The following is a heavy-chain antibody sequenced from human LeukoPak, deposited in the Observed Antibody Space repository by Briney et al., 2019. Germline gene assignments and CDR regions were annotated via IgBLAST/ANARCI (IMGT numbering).Heavy chain of an antibody. CDR2: IKQDGSEK. D-gene: IGHD3-22*01. Sequence: PGGSLRLSCAASGFTFSSYWMSWVRQAPGKGLEWVANIKQDGSEKYYVDSVKGRFTISRDNAKNSLYLQMNSLRAEDTAVYYCAGSDPVVGTTVDAFDIWGQGTMVTVSS. CDR1: GFTFSSYW. CDR3: AGSDPVVGTTVDAFDI. V-gene: IGHV3-7*01. J-gene: IGHJ3*02.